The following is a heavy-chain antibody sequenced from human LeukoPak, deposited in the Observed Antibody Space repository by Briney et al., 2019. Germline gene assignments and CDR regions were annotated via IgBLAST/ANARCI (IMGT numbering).Heavy chain of an antibody. Sequence: PGGSLRLSCAVSGFTSSDHYMDWVRQAPGKGLEWVGRTRNRANGYTTKYAASVEGRLSISRDVSKNSFYLQMNSLKTEDTAVYYCARSGFCGAGTCYSDYFDLWGQGTRVTVSS. V-gene: IGHV3-72*01. J-gene: IGHJ4*02. D-gene: IGHD2-15*01. CDR3: ARSGFCGAGTCYSDYFDL. CDR2: TRNRANGYTT. CDR1: GFTSSDHY.